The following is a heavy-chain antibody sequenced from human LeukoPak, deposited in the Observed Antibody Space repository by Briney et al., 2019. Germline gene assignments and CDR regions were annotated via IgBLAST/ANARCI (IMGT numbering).Heavy chain of an antibody. CDR2: INTNTGNP. Sequence: GASVKVSCKASGYIFTNYPMNWVRQAPGQGLEWMGLINTNTGNPTYAQGLTERFVFFWDTSVSTAYLQITSLKAEDTAVYFCARDSYCSGGTCYSRVGYWGQGTEVTVSS. D-gene: IGHD2-15*01. V-gene: IGHV7-4-1*02. CDR3: ARDSYCSGGTCYSRVGY. J-gene: IGHJ4*02. CDR1: GYIFTNYP.